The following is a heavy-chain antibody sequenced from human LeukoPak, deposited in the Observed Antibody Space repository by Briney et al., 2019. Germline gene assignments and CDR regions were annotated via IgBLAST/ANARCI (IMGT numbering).Heavy chain of an antibody. D-gene: IGHD2-15*01. V-gene: IGHV4-39*01. CDR3: ARQPGYCSGGSCYPYYFDY. J-gene: IGHJ4*02. CDR2: IYYSGST. CDR1: GGSISSSSYY. Sequence: SETLSLTCTVSGGSISSSSYYWGWIRQPPGKGLEWIGSIYYSGSTYYNPSLKSRDTISVDTSKNQFSLKLSSVTAADTAVYYCARQPGYCSGGSCYPYYFDYWGQGTLVTVSS.